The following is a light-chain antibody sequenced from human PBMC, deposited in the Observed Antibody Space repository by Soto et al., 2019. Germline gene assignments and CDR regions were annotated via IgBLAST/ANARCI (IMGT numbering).Light chain of an antibody. CDR1: SSNIGAHYD. V-gene: IGLV1-40*01. Sequence: QSVLTQPPSVSGAPGQRVTISCTGSSSNIGAHYDVHWYQQLPGTAPKLLIYINSNRPSGVPDRFSGSKSGTAASLAITGLQAEDEADYYCQSYDSRLTGYVFGTGTKVTVL. J-gene: IGLJ1*01. CDR2: INS. CDR3: QSYDSRLTGYV.